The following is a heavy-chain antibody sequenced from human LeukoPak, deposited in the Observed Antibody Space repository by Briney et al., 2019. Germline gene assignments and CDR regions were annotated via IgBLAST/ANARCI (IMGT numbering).Heavy chain of an antibody. CDR3: ATGIAVAGTRDY. J-gene: IGHJ4*02. CDR2: ISAYNGNT. D-gene: IGHD6-19*01. Sequence: ASVKVSCKASGYIFTSYGISWVRQAPGQGLEWMGWISAYNGNTNYAQKLQGRVTMTTDTSTSTAYMELRSLRSDDTAVYYCATGIAVAGTRDYWGQGTLVTVSS. CDR1: GYIFTSYG. V-gene: IGHV1-18*04.